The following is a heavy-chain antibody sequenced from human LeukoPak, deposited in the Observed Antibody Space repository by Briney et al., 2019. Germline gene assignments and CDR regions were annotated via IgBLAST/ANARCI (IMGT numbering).Heavy chain of an antibody. V-gene: IGHV1-46*01. D-gene: IGHD3-22*01. CDR2: INPIGGST. CDR3: ARDLSAYYDSRYAFDI. Sequence: ASVKVSCKASGYTFTSYYMHWVGQAPGQGLEWMGIINPIGGSTSYAQKFQGRVTMTRDTSTSTVYMELSSLRSEDTAVYYCARDLSAYYDSRYAFDIWGQGTMVTVSS. J-gene: IGHJ3*02. CDR1: GYTFTSYY.